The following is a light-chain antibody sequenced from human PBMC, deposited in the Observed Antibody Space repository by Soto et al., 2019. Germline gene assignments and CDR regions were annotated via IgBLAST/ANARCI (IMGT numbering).Light chain of an antibody. V-gene: IGLV3-25*03. CDR3: QSADSSGTSH. CDR2: KDS. Sequence: SYELTQPPSVSGSPGQTARITCSGDALPKKYAYWYQQKPGQAPVLVIYKDSEKPSGIPERFSGSSSGTTVTLPISGVQAEDEADYYGQSADSSGTSHFGGGTKLTVL. CDR1: ALPKKY. J-gene: IGLJ2*01.